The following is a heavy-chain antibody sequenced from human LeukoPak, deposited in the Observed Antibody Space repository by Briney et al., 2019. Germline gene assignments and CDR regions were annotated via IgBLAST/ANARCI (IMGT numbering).Heavy chain of an antibody. Sequence: SVKVSCTASGGTFSSYAISWVRQAPGQGLEWMGGIIPIFGTANYAQKFQGRVTITADESTSTAYMELSSLRSEDTAVYYCARASVRYFDWLLSFDYWGRGTLVTVSS. CDR2: IIPIFGTA. V-gene: IGHV1-69*01. D-gene: IGHD3-9*01. J-gene: IGHJ4*02. CDR1: GGTFSSYA. CDR3: ARASVRYFDWLLSFDY.